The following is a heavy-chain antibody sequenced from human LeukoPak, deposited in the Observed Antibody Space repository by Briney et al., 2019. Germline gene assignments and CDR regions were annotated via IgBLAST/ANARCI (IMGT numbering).Heavy chain of an antibody. J-gene: IGHJ6*04. V-gene: IGHV1-58*01. D-gene: IGHD2-15*01. Sequence: RASVKVSCKASGFTFTSSAVQWVRQARGQRLEWIGWIVVGSGNTNYAQKFQERVTITRDMSTRTAYMELSSLRSEDAAVYYCAAPGGYCSGGSCPQDYYYYGMDVWGKGTTVTVSS. CDR2: IVVGSGNT. CDR1: GFTFTSSA. CDR3: AAPGGYCSGGSCPQDYYYYGMDV.